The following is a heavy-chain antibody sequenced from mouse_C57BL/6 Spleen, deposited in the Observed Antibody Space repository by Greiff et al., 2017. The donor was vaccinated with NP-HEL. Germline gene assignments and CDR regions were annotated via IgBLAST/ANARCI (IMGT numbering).Heavy chain of an antibody. J-gene: IGHJ2*01. V-gene: IGHV5-16*01. D-gene: IGHD1-2*01. CDR3: AREDYGHYFDY. CDR2: INYDGSST. Sequence: EVKLVESEGGLVQPGSSMKLSCTASGFTFSDYYMAWVRQVPEKGLEWVANINYDGSSTYYLDSLKSRFIISRDNAKNILYLQMSSLKSEDTATYYCAREDYGHYFDYWGQGTTLTVSS. CDR1: GFTFSDYY.